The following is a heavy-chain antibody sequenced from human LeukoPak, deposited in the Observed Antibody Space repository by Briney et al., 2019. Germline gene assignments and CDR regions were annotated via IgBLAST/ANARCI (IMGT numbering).Heavy chain of an antibody. CDR2: IRSDGYHT. V-gene: IGHV3-30*02. J-gene: IGHJ4*02. CDR1: GFVFDDYD. CDR3: AKPSGSGVDY. D-gene: IGHD1-26*01. Sequence: GGSLRLSCGASGFVFDDYDMHWVRQAPGKGLEWVAFIRSDGYHTYYTDSVKGRFIITRDNFKNTLYLQMNSLRLEDMAVYYCAKPSGSGVDYWGRGTRVTVS.